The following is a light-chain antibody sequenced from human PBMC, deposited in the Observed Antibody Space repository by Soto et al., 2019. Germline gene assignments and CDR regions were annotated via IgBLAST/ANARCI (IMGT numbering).Light chain of an antibody. CDR3: QQFANSWT. J-gene: IGKJ1*01. CDR2: GAS. V-gene: IGKV3-15*01. Sequence: EIVMTQSPATLSVSPGERATLSCRARQSVSSNLAWYQQKPGQAPRLLIYGASTRATGIPARLSGSGSGTEFTLTISSMKPDDSATYYCQQFANSWTFGQGTKVDI. CDR1: QSVSSN.